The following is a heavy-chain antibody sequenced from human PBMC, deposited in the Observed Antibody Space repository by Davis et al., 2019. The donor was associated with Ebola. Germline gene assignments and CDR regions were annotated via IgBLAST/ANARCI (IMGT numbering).Heavy chain of an antibody. V-gene: IGHV3-7*03. CDR3: AKDWATADVVNYYYGMDV. CDR2: IKQDGSEK. J-gene: IGHJ6*02. D-gene: IGHD2-21*01. CDR1: GFTFSSYW. Sequence: GESLKISCAASGFTFSSYWMSWVRQAPGKGLEWVANIKQDGSEKYYVDSVKGRFTISRDNAKNSLYLQMNSLRAEDTAVYYCAKDWATADVVNYYYGMDVWGQGTTVTVSS.